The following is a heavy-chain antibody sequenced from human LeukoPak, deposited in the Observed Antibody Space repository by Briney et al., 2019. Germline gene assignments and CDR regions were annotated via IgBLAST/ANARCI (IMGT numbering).Heavy chain of an antibody. CDR1: GFTLCSFW. CDR3: ARDYYDSSGPVYYFDY. V-gene: IGHV3-7*01. Sequence: PGGFLRLFCAASGFTLCSFWMGWGRQGPGEGLGWVANIKQDGSEKYYVDSVKGRFTISRDNAKNSLYLQMNSLRAEDTAVYYCARDYYDSSGPVYYFDYWGQGTLVTVSS. D-gene: IGHD3-22*01. J-gene: IGHJ4*02. CDR2: IKQDGSEK.